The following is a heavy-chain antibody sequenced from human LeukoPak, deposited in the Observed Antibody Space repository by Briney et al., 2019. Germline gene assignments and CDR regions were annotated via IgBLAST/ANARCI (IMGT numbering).Heavy chain of an antibody. CDR2: IYYSGST. D-gene: IGHD6-6*01. J-gene: IGHJ4*02. CDR1: GGSISSCC. Sequence: SETLSLTCTVSGGSISSCCWSWIRQPAGKGQEWVGYIYYSGSTYYNPSLKSRVTISVDTSNTQSSLKLSPVPAADTAVYYCARENSSSSLGHWGQGTLVTVSS. CDR3: ARENSSSSLGH. V-gene: IGHV4-59*06.